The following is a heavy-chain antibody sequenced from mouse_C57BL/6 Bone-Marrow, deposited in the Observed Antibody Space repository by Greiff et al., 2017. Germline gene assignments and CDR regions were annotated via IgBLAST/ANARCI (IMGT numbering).Heavy chain of an antibody. CDR3: VRGKRYYATDY. Sequence: DVKLVESGGGLVQPKGSLKLSCAASGFSFNTYAMNWVRQAPGKGLEWVARIRSKSNNYATYYADSVKDRFTISRDDSESMLYLQMNNLKTEDTAMYYCVRGKRYYATDYWGQGTSVTVSS. CDR2: IRSKSNNYAT. J-gene: IGHJ4*01. CDR1: GFSFNTYA. V-gene: IGHV10-1*01.